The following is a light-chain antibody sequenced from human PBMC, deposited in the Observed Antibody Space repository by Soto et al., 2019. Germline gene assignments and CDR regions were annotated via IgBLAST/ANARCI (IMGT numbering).Light chain of an antibody. CDR2: AAS. Sequence: SELTQSPCSLSASVGDRVTFTCRASEDISSYLVWYQQKPGAAPKLLIYAASALHSGAPSRFSGSGSGTDFTLTISSLHPEDFAVYFCQQFKNYPITFGQGTRLEI. V-gene: IGKV1-9*01. CDR3: QQFKNYPIT. CDR1: EDISSY. J-gene: IGKJ5*01.